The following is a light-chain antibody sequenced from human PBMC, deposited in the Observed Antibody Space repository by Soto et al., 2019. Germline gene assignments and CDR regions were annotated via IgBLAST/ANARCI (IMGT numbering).Light chain of an antibody. CDR2: RNN. CDR3: AAWDDSLSAPWV. CDR1: SSNIGSNY. V-gene: IGLV1-47*01. Sequence: QSVLTQPPSASGTPGQRVTISCSGSSSNIGSNYVYWYQQLPGTAPKLLIYRNNQRPSGVPDRFSGSKSGTSASLAISGLRSEDEAGYYCAAWDDSLSAPWVFGGGTKLTVL. J-gene: IGLJ3*02.